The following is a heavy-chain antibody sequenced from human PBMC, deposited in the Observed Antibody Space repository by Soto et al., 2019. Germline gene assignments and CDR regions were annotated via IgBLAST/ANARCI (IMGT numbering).Heavy chain of an antibody. J-gene: IGHJ6*02. V-gene: IGHV4-4*07. Sequence: PSETLSLTCTVSGGPMDTYYWNWIRQPAGKGLEWIGRIYASGSTKYNPSLQSRVTMLLDTSQNEFSLQLKSVTAADTAVYYCAGIRQDIYYGMAVWGQGTKVTVSS. CDR2: IYASGST. D-gene: IGHD1-1*01. CDR1: GGPMDTYY. CDR3: AGIRQDIYYGMAV.